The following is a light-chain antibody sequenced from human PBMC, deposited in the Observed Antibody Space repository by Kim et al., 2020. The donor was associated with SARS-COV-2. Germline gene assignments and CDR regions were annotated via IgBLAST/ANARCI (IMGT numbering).Light chain of an antibody. V-gene: IGKV1-33*01. CDR3: QQYDNLPPV. Sequence: DIQMTQSPSSLSASVGDRVTITCQASQDISNYLNWYQQKPGKAPKLLIYDASNLETGVPSRFSGSGSGTDFTFTISSLQPKDIATYYCQQYDNLPPVFGPGTKVDIK. CDR1: QDISNY. J-gene: IGKJ3*01. CDR2: DAS.